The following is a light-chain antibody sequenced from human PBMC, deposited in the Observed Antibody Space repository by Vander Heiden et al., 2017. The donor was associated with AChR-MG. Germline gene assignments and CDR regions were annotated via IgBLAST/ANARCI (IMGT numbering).Light chain of an antibody. CDR1: QSVLFSSNNKNY. Sequence: DIVMTQSPDSLAVSLGERATINCKSSQSVLFSSNNKNYLAWYQQKPGHPPNLRIYWASTRESGVPDRFSGSGSGTDFTLTISSLQAEDVAIYYCQQYYSTPITFGGGTKVEIK. CDR3: QQYYSTPIT. V-gene: IGKV4-1*01. CDR2: WAS. J-gene: IGKJ4*01.